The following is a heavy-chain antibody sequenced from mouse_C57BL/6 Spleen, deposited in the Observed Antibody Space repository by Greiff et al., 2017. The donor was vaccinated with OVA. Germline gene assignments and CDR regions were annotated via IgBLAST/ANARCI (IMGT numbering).Heavy chain of an antibody. J-gene: IGHJ2*01. Sequence: QVQLQQPGAELVQPGASVKLSCKSSGYTFTTYWMHWVKQRPGRGLEWIGRIDPNSGGTKYNEKFKSKATLTVVNPSSTAYMQLSSLKSEDSAVYYSGRVGREDDYWGQGTTLTVSS. V-gene: IGHV1-72*01. CDR2: IDPNSGGT. D-gene: IGHD4-1*01. CDR1: GYTFTTYW. CDR3: GRVGREDDY.